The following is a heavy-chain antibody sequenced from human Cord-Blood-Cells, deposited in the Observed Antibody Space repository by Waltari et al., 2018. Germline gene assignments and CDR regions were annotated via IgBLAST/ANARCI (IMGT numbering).Heavy chain of an antibody. CDR3: ARGQYYDSSGYYYYFDY. Sequence: QVQLQQWGAGLLKPSETLSLTCAVYGGSFSGYYCSWIRQPPGKGLEWSGEINHSGSTNYNPSLKSRVTISVDTSKNQFSLKLSSVTAADTAVYYCARGQYYDSSGYYYYFDYWGQGTLVTVSS. CDR2: INHSGST. J-gene: IGHJ4*02. CDR1: GGSFSGYY. D-gene: IGHD3-22*01. V-gene: IGHV4-34*01.